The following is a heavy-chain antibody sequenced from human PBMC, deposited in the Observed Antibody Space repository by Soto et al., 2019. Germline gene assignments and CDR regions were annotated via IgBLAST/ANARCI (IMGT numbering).Heavy chain of an antibody. CDR2: ISGDSTSI. Sequence: GGSLRLSCAASGFTFSPYGMNWVRQAPGKGLEWVSYISGDSTSIYYADSVKGRFTISRDNAKNSVYLQMNRLREEDTALYYCTTSNWHLDHWGQGALVTVSS. V-gene: IGHV3-21*06. CDR1: GFTFSPYG. J-gene: IGHJ4*02. CDR3: TTSNWHLDH.